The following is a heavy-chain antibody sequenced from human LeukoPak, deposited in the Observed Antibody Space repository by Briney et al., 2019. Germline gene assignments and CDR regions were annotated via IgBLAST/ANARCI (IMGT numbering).Heavy chain of an antibody. CDR2: IYYSGST. J-gene: IGHJ3*02. D-gene: IGHD1-26*01. Sequence: SETLSLTCSVSGGSISSYYWSWIRQPPGKGLEWIGYIYYSGSTNYNPSLKSRATISVDTSKNQFSLKLSSVTAADTAVYYCARYPERERNAFDIWGQGTMVTVSS. CDR1: GGSISSYY. V-gene: IGHV4-59*01. CDR3: ARYPERERNAFDI.